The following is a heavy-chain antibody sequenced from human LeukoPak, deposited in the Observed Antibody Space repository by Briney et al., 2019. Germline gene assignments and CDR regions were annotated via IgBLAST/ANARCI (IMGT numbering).Heavy chain of an antibody. D-gene: IGHD5-18*01. V-gene: IGHV4-38-2*01. CDR3: ERVSGHSYGYGDH. CDR1: GYSISSGYY. Sequence: SETLSLTCAVSGYSISSGYYCGWLRPPPGKGLEWIGSVYYRVSTYYTPFLKSRVTISVETSKNQVALNLSYVTGADTAVYYCERVSGHSYGYGDHWDQGTLITVAS. CDR2: VYYRVST. J-gene: IGHJ4*02.